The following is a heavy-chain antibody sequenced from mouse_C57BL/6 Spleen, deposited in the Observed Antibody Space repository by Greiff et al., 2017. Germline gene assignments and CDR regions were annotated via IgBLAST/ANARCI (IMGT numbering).Heavy chain of an antibody. Sequence: EVQLQQSGPELVKPGASVKISCKASGYTFTDYYMNWVKQSHGKSLEWIGDINPNNGGTSYNQKFKGKATLTVDKSSSTAYMELRSLTSEDSAVYYCARGIYYGNYVGFAYWGQGTLVTVSA. CDR3: ARGIYYGNYVGFAY. J-gene: IGHJ3*01. D-gene: IGHD2-1*01. CDR2: INPNNGGT. CDR1: GYTFTDYY. V-gene: IGHV1-26*01.